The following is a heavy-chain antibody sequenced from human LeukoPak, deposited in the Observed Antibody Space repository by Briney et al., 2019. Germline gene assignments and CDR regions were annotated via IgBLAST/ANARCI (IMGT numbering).Heavy chain of an antibody. Sequence: GGSLRLSCAASGFTFSSYAMHWVRQAPGKGLEYVSAISSNGGSTYYANSVKGRFTISGDNSKNTLYLQMGSLRAEDMAVYYCTSLDIVATIDYWGQGTLVTVSS. CDR1: GFTFSSYA. V-gene: IGHV3-64*01. D-gene: IGHD5-12*01. CDR2: ISSNGGST. CDR3: TSLDIVATIDY. J-gene: IGHJ4*02.